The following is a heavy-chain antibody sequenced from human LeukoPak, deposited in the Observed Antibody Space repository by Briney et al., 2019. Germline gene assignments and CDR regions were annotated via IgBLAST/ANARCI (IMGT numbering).Heavy chain of an antibody. D-gene: IGHD5-24*01. J-gene: IGHJ4*02. CDR3: ARAPGGYNTYFFDY. CDR1: GGTFSSFP. V-gene: IGHV1-69*04. Sequence: SVKVSCTASGGTFSSFPINWVRQAPGQGLEWMGRIIPVLGIANYAQKFQGRVTFTADRSATTAYMELRSLRSEDTAVYYCARAPGGYNTYFFDYWGQGTLVTASS. CDR2: IIPVLGIA.